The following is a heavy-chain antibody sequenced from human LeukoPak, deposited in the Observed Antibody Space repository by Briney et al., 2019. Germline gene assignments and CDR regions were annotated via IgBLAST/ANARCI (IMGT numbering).Heavy chain of an antibody. D-gene: IGHD4-23*01. V-gene: IGHV3-64D*09. Sequence: GGSLRLSCSASGFTFSSYVMYWVRQAPGKGLEYVSAISSNGGSTYYADSVKGRFTISRDNSKNTLYLQMSSLRAEDTAVYYCVKGLGGNEFDFWGQGTLVTVSS. J-gene: IGHJ4*02. CDR2: ISSNGGST. CDR3: VKGLGGNEFDF. CDR1: GFTFSSYV.